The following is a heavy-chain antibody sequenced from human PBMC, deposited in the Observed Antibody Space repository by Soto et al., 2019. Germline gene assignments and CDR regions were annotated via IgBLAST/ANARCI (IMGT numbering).Heavy chain of an antibody. V-gene: IGHV3-21*01. Sequence: GGSLRLSCAASGFSFRSYNMNWVRQAPGKGLEWVASISSGSSNIYYADSVKGRFTISRDNAKNSLFLQMDSLRAEDSAVYYCASATVVAATFDFWGQGTLVTVSS. CDR2: ISSGSSNI. J-gene: IGHJ4*02. D-gene: IGHD2-15*01. CDR3: ASATVVAATFDF. CDR1: GFSFRSYN.